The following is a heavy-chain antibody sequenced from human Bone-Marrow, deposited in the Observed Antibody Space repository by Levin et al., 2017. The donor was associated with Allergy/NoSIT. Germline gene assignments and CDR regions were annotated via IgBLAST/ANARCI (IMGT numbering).Heavy chain of an antibody. D-gene: IGHD1/OR15-1a*01. J-gene: IGHJ4*02. CDR1: GGSNSSGGNY. V-gene: IGHV4-31*03. Sequence: SETLSLTCTVSGGSNSSGGNYWSWIRQQPGKGLEWIGYIYHSGNTYYNPSLKSRVMISVDTSKNQFSLKVSSVTAADTAVYYCTREDGSTIDYWGQGILVTVSS. CDR3: TREDGSTIDY. CDR2: IYHSGNT.